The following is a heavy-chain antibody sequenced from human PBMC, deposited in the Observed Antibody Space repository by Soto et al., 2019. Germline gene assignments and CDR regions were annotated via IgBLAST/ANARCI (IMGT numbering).Heavy chain of an antibody. CDR3: ARQYSSFPFDY. CDR2: IYYSGST. D-gene: IGHD6-6*01. Sequence: QLQLQESGPGLVKPSETLSLTCTVSGGSISSSSYYWGWIRQPPGKGLEWIGSIYYSGSTYYNPSLKSRVTISVDTSKNQFSLKLSSVTAADTAVYYCARQYSSFPFDYWGQGTLVTVSS. CDR1: GGSISSSSYY. V-gene: IGHV4-39*01. J-gene: IGHJ4*02.